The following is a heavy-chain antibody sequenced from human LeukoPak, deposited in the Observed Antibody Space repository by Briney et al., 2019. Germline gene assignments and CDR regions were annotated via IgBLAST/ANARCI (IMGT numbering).Heavy chain of an antibody. Sequence: GGSLRLSCVASGFTFDDYAMHWVRQAPGKGLEWVSLISGTGGSTYHADSVKGRFTISRDNSKNTLYLQMNSLRAEDTAVYYCARNLYYFDYWGQGTLVTVSS. CDR3: ARNLYYFDY. D-gene: IGHD1-14*01. J-gene: IGHJ4*02. CDR1: GFTFDDYA. V-gene: IGHV3-43*02. CDR2: ISGTGGST.